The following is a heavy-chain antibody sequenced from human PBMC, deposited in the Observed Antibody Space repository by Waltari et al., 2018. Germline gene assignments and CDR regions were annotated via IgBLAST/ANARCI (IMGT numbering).Heavy chain of an antibody. J-gene: IGHJ4*02. V-gene: IGHV3-7*01. Sequence: EVQLVESGGGLVQPGGSLRLSCAGSGFTFRGNWMAWVRQAPGKGLEWVANIKEEGSKKNYVDSVEGRFTISRDNAKNSLYLQMNSLRAEDTALYYCVRHGFWNFDFWGQGTLVTVSS. D-gene: IGHD3-3*01. CDR1: GFTFRGNW. CDR3: VRHGFWNFDF. CDR2: IKEEGSKK.